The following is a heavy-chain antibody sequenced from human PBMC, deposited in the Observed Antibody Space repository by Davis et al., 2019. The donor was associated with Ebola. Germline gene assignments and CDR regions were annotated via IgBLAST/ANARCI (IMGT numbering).Heavy chain of an antibody. V-gene: IGHV3-23*01. J-gene: IGHJ6*04. CDR3: ARDVVVRGLNYYAMDV. Sequence: GESLKISCAASGFTFSGYAMSWVRQAPGKGLEWVSAISGSSDSTYYADSVKGRFTISRDNAKNSLYLQMNSLRDEDTAMYYCARDVVVRGLNYYAMDVWGKGTTVTVSS. CDR2: ISGSSDST. CDR1: GFTFSGYA. D-gene: IGHD3-10*01.